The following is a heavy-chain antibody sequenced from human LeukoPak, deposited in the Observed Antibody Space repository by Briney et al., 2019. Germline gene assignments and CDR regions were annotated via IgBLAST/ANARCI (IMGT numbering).Heavy chain of an antibody. Sequence: PSETLSLTCTVSGGSISTYYWSWIRQPPGEGLEWIGSIYYSGTTHSNPSLKSRATISVDTSKNHLSLKVSSVTAADTAVYYCARDPGERNSSPFDYWGQGTLVTVSS. J-gene: IGHJ4*02. D-gene: IGHD1-14*01. CDR1: GGSISTYY. CDR2: IYYSGTT. V-gene: IGHV4-59*01. CDR3: ARDPGERNSSPFDY.